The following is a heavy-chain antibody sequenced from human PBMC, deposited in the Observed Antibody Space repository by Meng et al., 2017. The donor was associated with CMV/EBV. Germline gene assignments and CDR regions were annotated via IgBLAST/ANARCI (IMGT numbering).Heavy chain of an antibody. CDR2: IYTSGST. V-gene: IGHV4-4*07. CDR1: GGSISSYY. J-gene: IGHJ4*02. D-gene: IGHD4-17*01. CDR3: ARGPEVDYGDYVGLDY. Sequence: QVQPQSSVPGLVNPSEPLSLTCPASGGSISSYYWSWIRQPDGKGLEWIGRIYTSGSTNYNPSLKSRVTMSVDTSKNQFSLKLSSVTAADTAVYYCARGPEVDYGDYVGLDYWGQGTLVTVSS.